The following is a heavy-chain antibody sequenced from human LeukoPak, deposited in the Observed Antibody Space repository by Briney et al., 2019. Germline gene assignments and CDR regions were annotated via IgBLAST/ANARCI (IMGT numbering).Heavy chain of an antibody. CDR2: IKSKTDGGTT. CDR3: TTAPIVGVPNYYYYMDV. V-gene: IGHV3-15*01. CDR1: GFTFSNAW. D-gene: IGHD1-26*01. Sequence: GGSLRLSCAASGFTFSNAWMSWVRQAPGKGLEWVGRIKSKTDGGTTDYAAPVKGRFTISRDDSENTLYLQMNSLKTEDTAVYYCTTAPIVGVPNYYYYMDVWGKGTTVTVSS. J-gene: IGHJ6*03.